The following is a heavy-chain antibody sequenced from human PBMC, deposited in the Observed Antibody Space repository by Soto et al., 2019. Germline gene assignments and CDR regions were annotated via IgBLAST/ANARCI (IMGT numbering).Heavy chain of an antibody. CDR1: GFTFSSYA. V-gene: IGHV3-23*01. CDR2: ISGSCGST. Sequence: PGGSLRLSCAASGFTFSSYAMSWVRQVPGKGLEWVSIISGSCGSTYYADSVKGRFTISRDNSIKTLCLQMNSLRAEDTAVYYCGTASLARGGDLLRYWFNPWGQGTLVIFSS. CDR3: GTASLARGGDLLRYWFNP. D-gene: IGHD2-21*02. J-gene: IGHJ5*01.